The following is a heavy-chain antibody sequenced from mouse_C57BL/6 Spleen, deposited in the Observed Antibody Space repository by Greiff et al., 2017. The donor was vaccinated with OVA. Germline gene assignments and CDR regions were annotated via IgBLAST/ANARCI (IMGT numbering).Heavy chain of an antibody. CDR2: INYDGSST. Sequence: EVQLVESEGGLVQPGSSMKLSCTASGFTFSDYYMAWVRQVPEKGLEWVANINYDGSSTYYLDSLKSRFIISRDNAKNILYLQMSSLKSEDTATYYCARSRRITTVTDLDYWGQGTTLTVSS. CDR1: GFTFSDYY. D-gene: IGHD1-1*01. V-gene: IGHV5-16*01. J-gene: IGHJ2*01. CDR3: ARSRRITTVTDLDY.